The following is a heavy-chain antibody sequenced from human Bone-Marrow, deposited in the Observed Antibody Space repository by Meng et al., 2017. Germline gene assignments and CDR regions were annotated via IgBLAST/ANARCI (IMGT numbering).Heavy chain of an antibody. Sequence: QVQLQQSGTGLVKPSQNLPPTCAISGDSVSSNIAAWNWIRQSPSRGLEWLGRTYYRSRWYDDYALSVKSRITINPDTSKNQFSLQLNSVTPEDTAVYYCARQLGHFDFWGQGTLVTVSS. D-gene: IGHD6-13*01. CDR3: ARQLGHFDF. J-gene: IGHJ4*02. CDR1: GDSVSSNIAA. CDR2: TYYRSRWYD. V-gene: IGHV6-1*01.